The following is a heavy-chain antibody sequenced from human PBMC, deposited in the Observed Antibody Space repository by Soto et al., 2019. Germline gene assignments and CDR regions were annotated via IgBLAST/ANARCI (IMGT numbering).Heavy chain of an antibody. D-gene: IGHD6-13*01. V-gene: IGHV4-59*01. Sequence: CTVSSDSISSYYWSWIRQPPGKRLEWIGYISYSGSTDYNPSLKSRVTISGDTSKNQFSLKVSSVTAADTAVYYCARGTSWQLPFDYWGQGTLVTVSS. CDR3: ARGTSWQLPFDY. CDR2: ISYSGST. CDR1: SDSISSYY. J-gene: IGHJ4*02.